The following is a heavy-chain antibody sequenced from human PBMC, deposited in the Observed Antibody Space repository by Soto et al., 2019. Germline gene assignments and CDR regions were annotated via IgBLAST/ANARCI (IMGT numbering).Heavy chain of an antibody. CDR3: VRDFYGGYTYGPGDY. J-gene: IGHJ4*02. CDR1: GFTFDKFD. CDR2: TSYDGDKK. D-gene: IGHD5-18*01. Sequence: ESGGGVVQPGRSLRLSCAASGFTFDKFDMHWVRQAPGRGLQWVAVTSYDGDKKYYAASVKGRFTISRDNSNNTLHLQMNNLRDDDTAVYYCVRDFYGGYTYGPGDYWGQGALVAVSS. V-gene: IGHV3-30-3*01.